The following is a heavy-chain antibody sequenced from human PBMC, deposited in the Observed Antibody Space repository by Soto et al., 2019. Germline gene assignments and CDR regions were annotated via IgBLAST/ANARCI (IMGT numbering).Heavy chain of an antibody. CDR3: ARRAVVQYGGDFAY. CDR2: IIPIFGTA. V-gene: IGHV1-69*01. D-gene: IGHD3-22*01. Sequence: QVQLVQSGAEVKKPVSSVKVSCKASGGTFSSYAISWVRQAPGQGLEWMGGIIPIFGTANYAQKFQGRVTITADESTSTAYMELSSLRSEDTAVYYCARRAVVQYGGDFAYWGQGTLVTVSS. CDR1: GGTFSSYA. J-gene: IGHJ4*02.